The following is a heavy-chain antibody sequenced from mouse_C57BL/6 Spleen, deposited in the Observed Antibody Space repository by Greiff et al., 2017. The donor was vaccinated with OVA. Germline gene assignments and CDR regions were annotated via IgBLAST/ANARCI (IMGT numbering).Heavy chain of an antibody. CDR3: ARRGILLGDYAMDD. J-gene: IGHJ4*01. V-gene: IGHV1-9*01. CDR2: ILPGRGST. CDR1: GYTFTGYW. Sequence: QVQLQQSGAELMKPGASVQLSCKATGYTFTGYWIEWVKQRPGHGLEWIGEILPGRGSTNYNEKFKGKATFTADTSSNTAYMQLSSLTTEDSAIYYCARRGILLGDYAMDDWGQGTSGTVAS. D-gene: IGHD4-1*01.